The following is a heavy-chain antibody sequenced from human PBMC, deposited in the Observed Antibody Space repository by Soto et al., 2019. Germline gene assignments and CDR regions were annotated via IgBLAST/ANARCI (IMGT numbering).Heavy chain of an antibody. V-gene: IGHV3-23*01. D-gene: IGHD3-10*01. Sequence: EVQLLESGGGLVQPGGSLRLSCAASGFTFSVYAMSWVRQAPGKGLEWVSGISDRASGGTTYDADSVKGRFTISRDNSKNTLYLQMISLRAEYAAVYYSAKPHFSGAYFDYSGQGILVTVSS. J-gene: IGHJ4*02. CDR3: AKPHFSGAYFDY. CDR2: ISDRASGGTT. CDR1: GFTFSVYA.